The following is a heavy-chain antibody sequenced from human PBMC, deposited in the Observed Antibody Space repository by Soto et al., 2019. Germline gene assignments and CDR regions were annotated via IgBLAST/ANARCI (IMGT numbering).Heavy chain of an antibody. CDR3: ARDFCSSASCLGRFDP. Sequence: QVHLVESGGGLVKPGGSLRLSCVGSGFSFGDYYMFWLRQAPGQGLEWVSYISSSGYNTYYADSVKGRFTISRDNVKDSLYLQMNSLRPEDTALYFCARDFCSSASCLGRFDPWGQGTQVTVSS. CDR2: ISSSGYNT. J-gene: IGHJ5*02. CDR1: GFSFGDYY. V-gene: IGHV3-11*01. D-gene: IGHD2-2*01.